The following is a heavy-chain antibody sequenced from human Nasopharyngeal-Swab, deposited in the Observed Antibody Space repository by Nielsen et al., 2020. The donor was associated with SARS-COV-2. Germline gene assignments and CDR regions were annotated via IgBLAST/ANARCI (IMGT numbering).Heavy chain of an antibody. Sequence: GESLKISCAASGFTFSSYAMSWVRQAPGKGLEWVSAISGSGGSTYYADSVKGRFTISRDNAKNSLYLQMNSLRAEDTAVYYCARAKASGSLKYYGMDVWGQGTTVTVSS. CDR3: ARAKASGSLKYYGMDV. V-gene: IGHV3-23*01. D-gene: IGHD1-26*01. CDR2: ISGSGGST. CDR1: GFTFSSYA. J-gene: IGHJ6*02.